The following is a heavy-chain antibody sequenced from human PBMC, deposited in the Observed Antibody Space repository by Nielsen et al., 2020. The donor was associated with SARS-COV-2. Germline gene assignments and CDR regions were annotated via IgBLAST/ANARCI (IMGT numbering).Heavy chain of an antibody. J-gene: IGHJ4*02. V-gene: IGHV3-73*01. CDR3: TRQLLVGATPPDY. CDR2: IRSKAETYAT. CDR1: GFTFSGSA. Sequence: GGSLRLSCAASGFTFSGSAMHWVRQASGKGLEWVGRIRSKAETYATSYAASVKGRFTISRDDSKNTAYLQMNSLKTEDTAVYYCTRQLLVGATPPDYWGQGTLVTSPQ. D-gene: IGHD1-26*01.